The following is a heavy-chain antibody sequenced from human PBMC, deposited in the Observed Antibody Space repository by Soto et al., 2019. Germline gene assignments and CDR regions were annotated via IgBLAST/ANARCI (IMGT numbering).Heavy chain of an antibody. D-gene: IGHD3-10*01. J-gene: IGHJ5*02. CDR2: INHSGST. CDR1: GGSFSGYY. CDR3: ARAPPLYGSGIYYTAGGFDP. V-gene: IGHV4-34*01. Sequence: LEPKSHTCAVYGGSFSGYYWSWIRQHPGKGLEWIGEINHSGSTNYNPSLKSRVTISVDTSKNQFSLKLSSVTAADTAVYYCARAPPLYGSGIYYTAGGFDPWGQGTLVTVSS.